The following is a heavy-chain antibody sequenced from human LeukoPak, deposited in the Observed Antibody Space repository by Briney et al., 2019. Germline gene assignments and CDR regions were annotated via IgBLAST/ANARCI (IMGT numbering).Heavy chain of an antibody. D-gene: IGHD2-2*01. CDR2: IKQDGSEK. Sequence: GGPLRLSCEASGFTFSDYWLSWVREAPGKGLEWVVNIKQDGSEKIYVDSVKGRFTISRDNAKNSLYLQMNSLRAEDTAVYYCVRGPYALYWGQGTLVSVSS. J-gene: IGHJ4*02. V-gene: IGHV3-7*01. CDR1: GFTFSDYW. CDR3: VRGPYALY.